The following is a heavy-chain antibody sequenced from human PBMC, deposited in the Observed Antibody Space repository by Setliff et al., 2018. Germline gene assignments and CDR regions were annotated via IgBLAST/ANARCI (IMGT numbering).Heavy chain of an antibody. CDR2: LHTSGTT. Sequence: SETLSLTCAVSGGSTTSGSYYWSWIRQPAGEGLEWIGRLHTSGTTVYNPSLKGRVTISADTSTNHFSLKLTSVTAADTAVYYCARDNTIVGATDYWGQGALVTVSS. V-gene: IGHV4-61*02. J-gene: IGHJ4*02. CDR1: GGSTTSGSYY. CDR3: ARDNTIVGATDY. D-gene: IGHD1-26*01.